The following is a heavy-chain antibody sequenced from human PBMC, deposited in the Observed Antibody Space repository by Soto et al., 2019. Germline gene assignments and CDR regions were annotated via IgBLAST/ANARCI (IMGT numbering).Heavy chain of an antibody. D-gene: IGHD2-2*01. Sequence: QVQLVQSGAEVKKPGASVKVSCKAPGYTFTSYDINWVRQATGQGLEWMGWMNPNSGNTGYAQKFQGRVTMTRNTSISTAYMELSSLRSEDTAVYYCARGTRGYCSSTSCPPLDYWGQGTLVTVSS. CDR3: ARGTRGYCSSTSCPPLDY. J-gene: IGHJ4*02. V-gene: IGHV1-8*01. CDR1: GYTFTSYD. CDR2: MNPNSGNT.